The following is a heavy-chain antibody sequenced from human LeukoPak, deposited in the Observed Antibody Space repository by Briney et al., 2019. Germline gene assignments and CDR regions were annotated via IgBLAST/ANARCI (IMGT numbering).Heavy chain of an antibody. V-gene: IGHV4-34*01. Sequence: SSETLSLTCAVYGGSFSGYYWSWIRQPPGKGLEWIGEINHSGGTNYNASLKSRVTISVDKSKNQFSLKLTSVTAADTAVYYCVAAAVAVDYWGQGTLVTVSS. CDR2: INHSGGT. CDR3: VAAAVAVDY. D-gene: IGHD6-19*01. CDR1: GGSFSGYY. J-gene: IGHJ4*02.